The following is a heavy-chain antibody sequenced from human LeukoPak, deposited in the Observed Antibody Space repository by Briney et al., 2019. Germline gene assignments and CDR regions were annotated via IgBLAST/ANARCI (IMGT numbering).Heavy chain of an antibody. CDR2: ISGSGGST. CDR3: AKPLGGSYYRPFDY. Sequence: ETLSLTCAVYGGSFSGYYWSWIRQPPGKGLEWVSAISGSGGSTYYADSVKGRFTISRDNSKNTLYLQMNSLRAEDTAVYYCAKPLGGSYYRPFDYWGQGTLVTVSS. CDR1: GGSFSGYY. V-gene: IGHV3-23*01. J-gene: IGHJ4*02. D-gene: IGHD1-26*01.